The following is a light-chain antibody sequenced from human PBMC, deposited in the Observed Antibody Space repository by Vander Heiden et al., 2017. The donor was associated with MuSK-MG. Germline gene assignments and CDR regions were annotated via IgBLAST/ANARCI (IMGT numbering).Light chain of an antibody. V-gene: IGKV6-21*01. CDR2: YAS. CDR3: QQSSSLPFT. CDR1: QSIGSS. J-gene: IGKJ3*01. Sequence: DIVLTQSPDFQSVTPKENVTITCRASQSIGSSLHWYQQKPDQSPKLLIKYASQACSGVPSMFSGSGSGTDFTLTINSLEAEDAATYDCQQSSSLPFTFGHGTKVDIK.